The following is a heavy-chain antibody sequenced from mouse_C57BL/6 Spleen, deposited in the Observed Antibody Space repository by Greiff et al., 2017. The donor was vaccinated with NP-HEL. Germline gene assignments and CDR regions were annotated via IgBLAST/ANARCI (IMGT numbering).Heavy chain of an antibody. CDR1: GFTFSDYY. J-gene: IGHJ3*01. CDR2: INYDGSST. CDR3: ARDGGSSGYVGWFAY. V-gene: IGHV5-16*01. Sequence: DVKLVESEGGLVQPGSSMKLSCTASGFTFSDYYMAWVRQVPEKGLEWVANINYDGSSTYYLDSLKSRFIISRDNAKNILYLQISSLKSEDTATYYCARDGGSSGYVGWFAYWGQGTLVTVSA. D-gene: IGHD3-2*02.